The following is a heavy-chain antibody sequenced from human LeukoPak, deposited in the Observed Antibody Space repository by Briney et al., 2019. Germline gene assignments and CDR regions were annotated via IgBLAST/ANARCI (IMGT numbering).Heavy chain of an antibody. J-gene: IGHJ5*02. CDR1: GGSFSGYY. Sequence: SETLSLTCAVYGGSFSGYYWSWIRQPPGKGLEWIGETNHSGSTNYNPSLKSRVTISVDTSKNQFSLKLSSVTAADTAVYYCARRTRLFLMNWFDPWGQGTLVTVSS. D-gene: IGHD1-14*01. V-gene: IGHV4-34*01. CDR3: ARRTRLFLMNWFDP. CDR2: TNHSGST.